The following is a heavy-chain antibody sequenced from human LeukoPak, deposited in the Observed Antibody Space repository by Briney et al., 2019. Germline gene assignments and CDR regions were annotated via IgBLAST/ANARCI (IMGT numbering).Heavy chain of an antibody. CDR3: ARDSGGGSYLSGHAFDI. CDR2: ISAYNGNT. CDR1: GYTFTSYG. V-gene: IGHV1-18*01. J-gene: IGHJ3*02. Sequence: GASVKVSCKASGYTFTSYGISWVRQAPGQGLEWMGWISAYNGNTNYAQKLQGRVTMTTDTSTSTAYMELRSLRSDDTAVYYCARDSGGGSYLSGHAFDIWGQGTMVTVSS. D-gene: IGHD1-26*01.